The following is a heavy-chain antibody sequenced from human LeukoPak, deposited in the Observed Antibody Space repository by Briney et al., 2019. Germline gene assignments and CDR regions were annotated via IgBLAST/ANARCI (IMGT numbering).Heavy chain of an antibody. J-gene: IGHJ4*02. Sequence: GASVKVSCKASGYTFTSYYMHWVRQAPRQGLEWMGIINPSGGSTSYAQKFQGRVTMTRDTSTSTVYMELSSLRSEDTAVYYCASEGRDYYDSSGYHPLFDYWGQGTLVTVSS. CDR1: GYTFTSYY. CDR2: INPSGGST. CDR3: ASEGRDYYDSSGYHPLFDY. V-gene: IGHV1-46*01. D-gene: IGHD3-22*01.